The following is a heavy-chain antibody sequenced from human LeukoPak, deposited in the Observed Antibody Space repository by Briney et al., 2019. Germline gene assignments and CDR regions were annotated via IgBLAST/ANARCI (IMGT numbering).Heavy chain of an antibody. D-gene: IGHD3-3*01. CDR2: INHSGST. V-gene: IGHV4-34*01. Sequence: PSETLSLTCAVYGGSFSGYYWSWIRQPPGKGLEWIGEINHSGSTNYNPSLKSRVTISVDTPKNQFSLKLSSVTAADTAVYYCARVRFLEWLSSTYYFDYWGQGTLVTVSS. CDR1: GGSFSGYY. J-gene: IGHJ4*02. CDR3: ARVRFLEWLSSTYYFDY.